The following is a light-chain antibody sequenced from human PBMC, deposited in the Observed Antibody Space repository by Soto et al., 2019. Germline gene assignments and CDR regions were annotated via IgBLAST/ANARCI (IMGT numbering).Light chain of an antibody. Sequence: ETVLTQSPATLSLSPGERATLSCRASQSVSNYLAWYQQKPGQAPRLLIYDASNRATGIPARFSGSGSGTDFTLTISSLEPEDFAVYXCQQRSDWLTFGGGTKVEIK. J-gene: IGKJ4*01. CDR2: DAS. CDR3: QQRSDWLT. V-gene: IGKV3-11*01. CDR1: QSVSNY.